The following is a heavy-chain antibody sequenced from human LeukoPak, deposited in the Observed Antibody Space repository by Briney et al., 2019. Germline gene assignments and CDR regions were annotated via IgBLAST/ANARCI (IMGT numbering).Heavy chain of an antibody. D-gene: IGHD6-13*01. CDR3: ARPGSSSWYGNWFDP. Sequence: PSETPSLTCTVSGGSISSSSYYWGWIRQPPGKGLEWIGSIYYSGSTYYNPSLKSRVTISVDTSKNQFSLKLSSVTAADTAVYYCARPGSSSWYGNWFDPWGQGTLVTVSS. CDR1: GGSISSSSYY. V-gene: IGHV4-39*01. CDR2: IYYSGST. J-gene: IGHJ5*02.